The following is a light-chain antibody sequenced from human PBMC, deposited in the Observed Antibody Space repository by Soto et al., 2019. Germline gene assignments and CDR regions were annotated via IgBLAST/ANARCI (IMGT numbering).Light chain of an antibody. CDR3: QQYSKWPFT. Sequence: MMMTQSPAILSVTPGESATLSCRASQSVNSNYLAWYQQHPGQPPRLLIYGISTRATGIPARFSGSGSGTEFSLTISSLQSEDFAVYYCQQYSKWPFTFGQGTRLEV. CDR2: GIS. V-gene: IGKV3-15*01. CDR1: QSVNSN. J-gene: IGKJ5*01.